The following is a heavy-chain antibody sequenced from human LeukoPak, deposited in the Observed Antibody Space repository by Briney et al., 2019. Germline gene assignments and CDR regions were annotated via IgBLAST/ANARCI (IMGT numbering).Heavy chain of an antibody. D-gene: IGHD3-9*01. CDR2: IYTSGST. CDR3: ARYYDILTGYRNDAFDI. Sequence: SETLSLTCTVSGGSISSYYWSWIRQPAGKGLEWIGRIYTSGSTNYNPSLKSRVTMSVDTSKNQFSLKLSSVTAADTAVYYCARYYDILTGYRNDAFDIWGQGTMVTVSS. CDR1: GGSISSYY. J-gene: IGHJ3*02. V-gene: IGHV4-4*07.